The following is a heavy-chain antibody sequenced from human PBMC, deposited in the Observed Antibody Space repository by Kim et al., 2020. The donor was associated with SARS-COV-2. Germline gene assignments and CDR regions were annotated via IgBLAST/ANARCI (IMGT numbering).Heavy chain of an antibody. Sequence: YADSVRGRFTSARDNAKNSLYLKMISLRAEDTAVYYCARVGARVPGGMDVWGQGTTVTVSS. CDR3: ARVGARVPGGMDV. V-gene: IGHV3-21*01. J-gene: IGHJ6*02. D-gene: IGHD3-10*01.